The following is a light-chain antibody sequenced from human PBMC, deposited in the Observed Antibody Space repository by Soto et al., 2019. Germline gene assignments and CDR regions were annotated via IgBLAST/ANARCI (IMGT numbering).Light chain of an antibody. CDR2: DAS. CDR1: QSISSW. V-gene: IGKV1-5*01. Sequence: DIQMTQSPSTLSASVGDRVTLTCRASQSISSWLAWYQQKPGKAPKLLIYDASSLESGVPSRFSGSGSGTEFTLTISSLQPDDFATYYCQQYNGYWTFGQGTKVDI. CDR3: QQYNGYWT. J-gene: IGKJ1*01.